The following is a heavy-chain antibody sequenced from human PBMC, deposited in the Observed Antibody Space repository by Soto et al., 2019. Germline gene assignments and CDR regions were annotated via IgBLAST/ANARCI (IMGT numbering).Heavy chain of an antibody. V-gene: IGHV4-30-2*01. Sequence: SETLSLTCAVSGGSISSGGYSWSWIRQPPGKGLEWIGYIYHSGSTYYNPSLKSRVTISVDRSKNQFSLKLSSVTAADTAVYYCARGRVGYDSSGYSGYFDYWGQGTLVTVSS. D-gene: IGHD3-22*01. CDR1: GGSISSGGYS. J-gene: IGHJ4*02. CDR2: IYHSGST. CDR3: ARGRVGYDSSGYSGYFDY.